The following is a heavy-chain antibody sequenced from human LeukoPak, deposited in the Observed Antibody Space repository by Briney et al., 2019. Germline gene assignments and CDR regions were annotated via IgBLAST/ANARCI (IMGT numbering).Heavy chain of an antibody. CDR1: GYTFSDHD. V-gene: IGHV1-69*06. Sequence: SVKVSCKASGYTFSDHDVNWVRQAPGQGLEWMGGIIPIFGTANYAQKFQGRVTITADKSTSTAYMELSSLRSEDTAVYYCARVWDSSGYLDYWGQGTLVTVSS. CDR3: ARVWDSSGYLDY. D-gene: IGHD3-22*01. CDR2: IIPIFGTA. J-gene: IGHJ4*02.